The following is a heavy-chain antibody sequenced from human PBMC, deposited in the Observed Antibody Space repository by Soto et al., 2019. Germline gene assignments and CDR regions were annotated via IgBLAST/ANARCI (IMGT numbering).Heavy chain of an antibody. CDR3: EAVDLGDY. Sequence: VQLVQSAAEMKNPGASVKVSCKASGYTFTSYNMHLVRQAPGQSPEWMGWINTGNGNTQYVQKFQDRVTFTRDTSATTAYMEVSSLRSEDTDVYFCEAVDLGDYWGQGTLVPVSS. J-gene: IGHJ4*02. V-gene: IGHV1-3*04. CDR1: GYTFTSYN. CDR2: INTGNGNT. D-gene: IGHD3-16*01.